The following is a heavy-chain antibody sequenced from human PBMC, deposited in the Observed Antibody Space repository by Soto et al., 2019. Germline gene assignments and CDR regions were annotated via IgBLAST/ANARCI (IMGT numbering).Heavy chain of an antibody. CDR2: IYPGDSDT. CDR3: ARDTVTSLTPYQGFYYYGMDV. Sequence: GESLKISCKGSGYTFTNNWVGWVRQMPGKGLEWMGIIYPGDSDTRYSPSFQGQVTISVDKSIATAYLQWSSLKASDTAIYYCARDTVTSLTPYQGFYYYGMDVWGQGTTVTVSS. V-gene: IGHV5-51*01. D-gene: IGHD2-2*01. J-gene: IGHJ6*02. CDR1: GYTFTNNW.